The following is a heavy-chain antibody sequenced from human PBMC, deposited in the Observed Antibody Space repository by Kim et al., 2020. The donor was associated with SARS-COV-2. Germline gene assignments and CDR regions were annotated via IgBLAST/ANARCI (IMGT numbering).Heavy chain of an antibody. J-gene: IGHJ5*02. CDR3: ARGNYGSGLVYL. D-gene: IGHD3-10*01. CDR2: IHYSGST. CDR1: GGSISSFY. Sequence: SETLSLTCIVSGGSISSFYWTWFRQPPGKGLEWIGYIHYSGSTNYNPSLRSRVTISVDTSKNQLSLKLSSVAPADTAVYFCARGNYGSGLVYLWGQGTLV. V-gene: IGHV4-59*01.